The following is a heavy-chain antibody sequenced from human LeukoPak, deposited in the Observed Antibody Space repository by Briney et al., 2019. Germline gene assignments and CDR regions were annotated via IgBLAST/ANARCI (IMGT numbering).Heavy chain of an antibody. Sequence: PSETLSLTCTVSGGSISSSSYYWGWIRQPPGKGLEWIGYIYYSGSTNYNPSLKSRVTISVDTSKNQFSLKLSSVTAADTAVYYCAALVLWFGGYYFDYWGQGTLVTVSS. D-gene: IGHD3-10*01. CDR2: IYYSGST. CDR3: AALVLWFGGYYFDY. CDR1: GGSISSSSYY. V-gene: IGHV4-61*05. J-gene: IGHJ4*02.